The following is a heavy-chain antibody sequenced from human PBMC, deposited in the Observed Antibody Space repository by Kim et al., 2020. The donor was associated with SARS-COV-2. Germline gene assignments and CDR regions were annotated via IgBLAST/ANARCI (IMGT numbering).Heavy chain of an antibody. CDR3: ARGGAASLGFYYGMDV. CDR2: IYSGGST. Sequence: GGSLRLSCAASGFTVSSNYMSWVRQAPGKGLEWVSVIYSGGSTYYADSVKGRFTISRDNSKNTLYLQMNSLRAEDTAVYYCARGGAASLGFYYGMDVWGQGTTVTVSS. CDR1: GFTVSSNY. D-gene: IGHD2-15*01. V-gene: IGHV3-53*01. J-gene: IGHJ6*02.